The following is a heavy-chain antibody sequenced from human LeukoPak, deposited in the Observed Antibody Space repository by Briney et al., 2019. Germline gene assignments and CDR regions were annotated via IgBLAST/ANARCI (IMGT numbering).Heavy chain of an antibody. Sequence: GGSLRLSCAASGFTFSSYGMHWVRQAPGKGLEWVAVISYDGSNKYYADSVKGRFTISRDNSKNTLYLQMNSLKTEDTAVYYCTTDVGGSGSYDLFDPWGQGTLVTVSS. V-gene: IGHV3-30*03. CDR2: ISYDGSNK. J-gene: IGHJ5*02. CDR1: GFTFSSYG. CDR3: TTDVGGSGSYDLFDP. D-gene: IGHD3-10*01.